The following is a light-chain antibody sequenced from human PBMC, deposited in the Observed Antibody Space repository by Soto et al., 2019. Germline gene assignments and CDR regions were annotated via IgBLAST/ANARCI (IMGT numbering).Light chain of an antibody. CDR2: EVS. CDR3: CSYAGRYTYV. CDR1: SSDVGGYRH. J-gene: IGLJ1*01. V-gene: IGLV2-14*01. Sequence: QSALTQPASVSGSPGQSITISCTGTSSDVGGYRHVSWYQHHPGKAPKLIIYEVSNRPSGVSNRFSGSKSDYAASLTISGLQTEDEADYYCCSYAGRYTYVFGTGTKLTVL.